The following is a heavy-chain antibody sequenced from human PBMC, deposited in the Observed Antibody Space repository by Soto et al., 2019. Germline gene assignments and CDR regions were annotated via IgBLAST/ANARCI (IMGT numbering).Heavy chain of an antibody. D-gene: IGHD3-10*01. CDR3: ARALSGSYFVFEH. J-gene: IGHJ4*02. CDR2: IYYRGNT. Sequence: WTWIRQHPGKGLQWIGYIYYRGNTYYNPSINSRISIVADTSKNQFSLKLTSVTAADTAVYFCARALSGSYFVFEHWGQGALVSVSS. V-gene: IGHV4-31*02.